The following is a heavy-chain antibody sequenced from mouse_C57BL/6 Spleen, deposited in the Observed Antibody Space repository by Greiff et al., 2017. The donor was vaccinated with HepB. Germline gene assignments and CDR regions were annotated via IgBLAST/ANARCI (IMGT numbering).Heavy chain of an antibody. D-gene: IGHD1-1*01. CDR1: GYTFTDYE. V-gene: IGHV1-15*01. CDR3: TRDHYGSSYDNVDY. CDR2: IDPETGGT. Sequence: VQLQQSGAELVRPGASVTLSCKASGYTFTDYEMHWVKQTPVHGLEWIGAIDPETGGTAYNQKFKGKAILTADKSSSTAYMELRSLTSEDSAVYYCTRDHYGSSYDNVDYWGQGTTLTVSS. J-gene: IGHJ2*01.